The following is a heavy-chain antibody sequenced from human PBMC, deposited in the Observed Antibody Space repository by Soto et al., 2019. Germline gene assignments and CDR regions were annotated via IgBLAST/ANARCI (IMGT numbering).Heavy chain of an antibody. J-gene: IGHJ4*02. Sequence: GASVKVSCKTSGYTFTNYNMHWVRQAPGQGLEWMGWISIGKGNTYYPQKFQGRFTITRDTSASIAYMELSSLRPEDTAVYYCARESKYSGSYYYEFWGQGTLVTVSS. CDR1: GYTFTNYN. D-gene: IGHD1-26*01. CDR3: ARESKYSGSYYYEF. V-gene: IGHV1-3*04. CDR2: ISIGKGNT.